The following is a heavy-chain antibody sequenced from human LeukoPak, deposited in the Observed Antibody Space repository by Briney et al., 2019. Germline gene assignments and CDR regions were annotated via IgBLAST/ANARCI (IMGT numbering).Heavy chain of an antibody. J-gene: IGHJ2*01. V-gene: IGHV3-21*01. Sequence: PGGSLRLSCAASGFTFSSYSMNWVRQAPGKGLEWVSSISSSSSYIYYADSVKGRFTISRDNAKNSLYLQMNSLRAEDTAVYYCARVPPPYYYGSGSQWYFDLWGRGTLVTVSS. D-gene: IGHD3-10*01. CDR2: ISSSSSYI. CDR1: GFTFSSYS. CDR3: ARVPPPYYYGSGSQWYFDL.